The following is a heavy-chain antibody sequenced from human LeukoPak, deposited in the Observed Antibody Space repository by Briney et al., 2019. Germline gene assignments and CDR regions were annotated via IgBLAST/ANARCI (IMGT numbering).Heavy chain of an antibody. J-gene: IGHJ4*02. CDR2: ISADSSTV. D-gene: IGHD3-22*01. V-gene: IGHV3-48*01. Sequence: GGSLRLSCAASGFTFSTYNMNWVRQAPGKGLEWISYISADSSTVQYADSVRGRFTTSRDNAKNSLDLQMNSLRAEDTAVYYCVRDNSRGQSLGVIYWGQGSLVTVSS. CDR3: VRDNSRGQSLGVIY. CDR1: GFTFSTYN.